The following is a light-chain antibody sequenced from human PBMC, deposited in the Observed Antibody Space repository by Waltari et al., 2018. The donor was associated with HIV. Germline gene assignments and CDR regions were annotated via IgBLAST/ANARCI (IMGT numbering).Light chain of an antibody. J-gene: IGLJ3*02. V-gene: IGLV6-57*01. CDR2: ESY. Sequence: NLMLTQPHSVSESPWKTVTLPCTRCSGSIAGNYVQWFQRRPGSSPTTVIYESYFRTSGVPARFSGSIDRSSNSASLTISGLKTEDEADYYCQSYDSNKNWVFGGGTKLTVL. CDR3: QSYDSNKNWV. CDR1: SGSIAGNY.